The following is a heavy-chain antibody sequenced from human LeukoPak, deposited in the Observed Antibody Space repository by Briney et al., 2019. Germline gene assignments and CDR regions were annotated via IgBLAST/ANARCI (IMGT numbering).Heavy chain of an antibody. CDR2: ISAYNGNT. CDR1: GCTFTSYG. Sequence: ASVKVSCKASGCTFTSYGISWLRQAPGQGLEWMGWISAYNGNTNYAQKLQGRVTMTTDTSTSIAYMELRSLRSDDTGVYYCAMSPLYSKKSHYFDYWGQGTLVTVSS. V-gene: IGHV1-18*01. J-gene: IGHJ4*02. D-gene: IGHD6-13*01. CDR3: AMSPLYSKKSHYFDY.